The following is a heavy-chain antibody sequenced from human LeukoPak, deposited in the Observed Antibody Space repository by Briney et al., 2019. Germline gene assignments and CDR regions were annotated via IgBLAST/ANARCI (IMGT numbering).Heavy chain of an antibody. CDR3: ARGYVYSYGNDY. D-gene: IGHD5-18*01. J-gene: IGHJ4*02. CDR1: GFTFSSYW. CDR2: INSDGTDI. Sequence: GGSLRLSCAASGFTFSSYWMHWVRQAPGKGLVWVSRINSDGTDITYADSVKGRFSISRDNAKNTLYLRMTSLRAEDTAVYYCARGYVYSYGNDYWGQGTLVTVSS. V-gene: IGHV3-74*01.